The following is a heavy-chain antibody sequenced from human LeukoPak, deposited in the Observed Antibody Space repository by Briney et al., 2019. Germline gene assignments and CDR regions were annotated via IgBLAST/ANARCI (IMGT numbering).Heavy chain of an antibody. CDR3: ARDRGAAAGLYFDY. V-gene: IGHV1-2*02. CDR1: GYTFTSYG. CDR2: INPNSGGT. J-gene: IGHJ4*02. D-gene: IGHD6-13*01. Sequence: GASVKVSCKASGYTFTSYGISWVRQAPGQGLEWMGWINPNSGGTNYAQKFQGRVTMTRDTSISTAYMELSRLRSDDTAVYYCARDRGAAAGLYFDYWGQGTLVTVSS.